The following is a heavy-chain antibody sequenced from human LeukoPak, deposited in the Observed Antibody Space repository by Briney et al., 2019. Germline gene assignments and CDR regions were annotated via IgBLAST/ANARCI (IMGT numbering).Heavy chain of an antibody. CDR2: TSGSDGTT. CDR3: AKHWGVESGTHYTAFDI. Sequence: AGGSLRLSYAASGFTFSSYAMSWVRQAPGKGLEWVSATSGSDGTTYYAGSVKGRFTISRDNSKNTLYLQMNSLRADDTAFYYCAKHWGVESGTHYTAFDIWGRGTMVTVSS. V-gene: IGHV3-23*01. CDR1: GFTFSSYA. D-gene: IGHD1-26*01. J-gene: IGHJ3*02.